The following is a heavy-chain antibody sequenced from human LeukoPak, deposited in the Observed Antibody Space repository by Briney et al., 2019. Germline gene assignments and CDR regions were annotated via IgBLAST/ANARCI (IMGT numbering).Heavy chain of an antibody. CDR2: IYYSGST. J-gene: IGHJ4*02. D-gene: IGHD3-10*01. CDR1: GGSISSGDYY. Sequence: SETLSLTCTVSGGSISSGDYYWSWIRQPPGKGLGWIGYIYYSGSTYYNPSLKSRVTISVDTSKNQFSLKLSSVTAADTAVYYCARASFAPGGGDYWGQGTLVTVSS. CDR3: ARASFAPGGGDY. V-gene: IGHV4-30-4*08.